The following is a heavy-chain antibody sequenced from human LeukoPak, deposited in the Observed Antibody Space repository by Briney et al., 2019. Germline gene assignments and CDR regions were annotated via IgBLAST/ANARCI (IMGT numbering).Heavy chain of an antibody. CDR1: GGSISSYY. J-gene: IGHJ3*02. CDR3: ASYPRGVIVSADDAFDI. CDR2: IYTSGST. D-gene: IGHD3-16*02. Sequence: SETLSLTCTVSGGSISSYYWSWILQPAGKGLEWVGRIYTSGSTNYNPSLKSRVTMSVDTSKNQFSLKLSSVTAADTAVYYCASYPRGVIVSADDAFDIWGQGTMVTVSS. V-gene: IGHV4-4*07.